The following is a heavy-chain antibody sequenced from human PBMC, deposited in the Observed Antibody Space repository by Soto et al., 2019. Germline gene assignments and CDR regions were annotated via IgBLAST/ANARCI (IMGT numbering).Heavy chain of an antibody. CDR3: ARGATVTQYDY. V-gene: IGHV4-61*01. J-gene: IGHJ4*02. Sequence: QVQLQESGPGLVKPSETLSLTCTVSGVSVNSGSFYWAWIRQPPGKGLEWIGLGSYSGTTNYKPSLNSRVTISVDTSRSQISLKVTALTAADTAVYSCARGATVTQYDYWGQGPLVTVSS. D-gene: IGHD4-17*01. CDR1: GVSVNSGSFY. CDR2: GSYSGTT.